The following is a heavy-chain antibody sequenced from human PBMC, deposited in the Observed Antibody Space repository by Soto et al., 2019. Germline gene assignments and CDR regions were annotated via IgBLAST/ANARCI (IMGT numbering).Heavy chain of an antibody. V-gene: IGHV4-34*01. Sequence: SETLSLTCGVYGESFSGYYWTWIRQPPGKGLEWIGEINRHGSTNYNPSLKSRVTVSVDTSKRQFSLSLASVTAADTAVYYCARGGYWRFDYWGQGSLVTVSS. J-gene: IGHJ4*02. D-gene: IGHD3-22*01. CDR2: INRHGST. CDR3: ARGGYWRFDY. CDR1: GESFSGYY.